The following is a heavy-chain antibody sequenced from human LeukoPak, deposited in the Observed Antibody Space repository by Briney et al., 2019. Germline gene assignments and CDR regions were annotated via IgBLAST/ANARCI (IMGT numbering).Heavy chain of an antibody. J-gene: IGHJ4*02. D-gene: IGHD5-12*01. Sequence: GGSLRLSCAASGFTFSSYAMHWVRQVPGKGLEWVAVISYDGSNKYYADSVKGRFTLSRDNSKNTLYLQMNSLRPEDTAVYYCARDRAGWNGYDFVHWGQGTLVTVSS. CDR2: ISYDGSNK. CDR3: ARDRAGWNGYDFVH. V-gene: IGHV3-30*04. CDR1: GFTFSSYA.